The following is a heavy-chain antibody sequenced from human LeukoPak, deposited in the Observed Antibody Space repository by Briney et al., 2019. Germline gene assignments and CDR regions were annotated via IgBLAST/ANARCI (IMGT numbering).Heavy chain of an antibody. D-gene: IGHD3-10*01. CDR2: TRNKANSYTT. Sequence: PGGSLRLSCAASGFTFSSYSMNWVRQAPGKGLEWVGRTRNKANSYTTEYAASVKGRFTISRDDSKNSLYLQMSSLKTEDTAVYYCAREKYYYGSGSFDYWGQGTLVTVSS. J-gene: IGHJ4*02. V-gene: IGHV3-72*01. CDR3: AREKYYYGSGSFDY. CDR1: GFTFSSYS.